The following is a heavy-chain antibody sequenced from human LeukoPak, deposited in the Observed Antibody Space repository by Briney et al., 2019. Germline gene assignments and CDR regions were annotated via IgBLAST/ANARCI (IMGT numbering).Heavy chain of an antibody. J-gene: IGHJ4*02. CDR2: ITGSGANT. CDR3: ASLMSRVIVTGDFDN. V-gene: IGHV3-23*01. D-gene: IGHD1-14*01. Sequence: GGSLRLSCAASGFTFSSYGMHWVRQAPGKGLEWVSGITGSGANTYYADSVKGRFTISRDNSKNTLSLQMNSLRAEDTAVYHCASLMSRVIVTGDFDNWGQGTLVTVSS. CDR1: GFTFSSYG.